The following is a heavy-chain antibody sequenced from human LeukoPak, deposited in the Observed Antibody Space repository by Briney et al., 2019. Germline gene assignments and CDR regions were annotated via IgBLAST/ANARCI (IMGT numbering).Heavy chain of an antibody. J-gene: IGHJ4*02. Sequence: PGGSLRLSCAASGFTVSNAWMSWVRQAPGKGLEWVSAISGSGGSTYYAGSVKGRFTISRDNSKNTLFLQMNSLRAEDTAVYYCAKGTYSSSPRDYWGQGTLVTVSS. CDR1: GFTVSNAW. D-gene: IGHD6-6*01. V-gene: IGHV3-23*01. CDR3: AKGTYSSSPRDY. CDR2: ISGSGGST.